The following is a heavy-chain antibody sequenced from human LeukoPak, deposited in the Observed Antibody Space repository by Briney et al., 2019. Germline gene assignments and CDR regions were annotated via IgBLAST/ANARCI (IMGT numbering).Heavy chain of an antibody. CDR2: ISSSGSGT. Sequence: GGSLRLSCAASGFTFSTFAMSWVRQAPGKGLEWVSTISSSGSGTYYADSVKGRFTISRDNSNNALYLQMNSPRAEDTAVYFCSKGGSSWSRWDYWGQGTLVTVTS. CDR3: SKGGSSWSRWDY. J-gene: IGHJ4*02. V-gene: IGHV3-23*01. D-gene: IGHD6-13*01. CDR1: GFTFSTFA.